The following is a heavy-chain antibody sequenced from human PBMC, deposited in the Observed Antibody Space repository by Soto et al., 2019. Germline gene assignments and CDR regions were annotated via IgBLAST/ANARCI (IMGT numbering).Heavy chain of an antibody. CDR3: ARHYSGYDLGGY. J-gene: IGHJ4*02. V-gene: IGHV4-39*01. D-gene: IGHD5-12*01. CDR2: IYYSGST. Sequence: PSETLSLTCTVSGGSISSSGYYWGWIRQPPGKGLEWIGSIYYSGSTYYSPSLKSRLTFSEDRSKNQLSLKLSSVTAADTAIYYCARHYSGYDLGGYWGQGTLVTVSS. CDR1: GGSISSSGYY.